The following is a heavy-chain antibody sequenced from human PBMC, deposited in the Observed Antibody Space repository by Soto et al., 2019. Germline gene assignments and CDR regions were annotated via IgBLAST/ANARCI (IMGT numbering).Heavy chain of an antibody. D-gene: IGHD6-6*01. Sequence: GGSLRLSCAASGFTFSSYGMHWGRQAPGKGLEWVAVISYDGSNKYYADSVKGRFTISRDNSKNTLYLQMNSLRAEDTAVYYCSSSSVWDYWGQGTLVTVSS. CDR1: GFTFSSYG. CDR3: SSSSVWDY. J-gene: IGHJ4*02. V-gene: IGHV3-30*03. CDR2: ISYDGSNK.